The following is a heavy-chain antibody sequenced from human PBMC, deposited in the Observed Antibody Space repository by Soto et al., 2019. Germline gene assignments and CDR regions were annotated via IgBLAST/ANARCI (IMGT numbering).Heavy chain of an antibody. D-gene: IGHD3-16*01. CDR3: ARDRQGAYYYYGMDV. CDR1: GFTFSDYY. Sequence: GGSLRLSCAASGFTFSDYYMSWIRQAPGKGLEWVSYISSSSSYTNYADSVKGRFTISRDNAKNSLYLQMNSLRAEDTAVYYCARDRQGAYYYYGMDVWGQGTTATVSS. J-gene: IGHJ6*02. CDR2: ISSSSSYT. V-gene: IGHV3-11*06.